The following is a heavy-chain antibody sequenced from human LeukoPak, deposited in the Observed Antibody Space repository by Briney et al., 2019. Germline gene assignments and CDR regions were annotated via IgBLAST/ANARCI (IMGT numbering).Heavy chain of an antibody. J-gene: IGHJ3*02. CDR3: AKGAGVHDAFDI. CDR1: GLTVSSNY. D-gene: IGHD6-19*01. V-gene: IGHV3-66*01. CDR2: IYSRGTT. Sequence: PGGSLRLSCAASGLTVSSNYMTWVRQAPGKGLEWVSFIYSRGTTYYADSVRGRFTISRDNSKNTLYLQMNSLRAEDAAVYFCAKGAGVHDAFDIWGQGTMVTVSS.